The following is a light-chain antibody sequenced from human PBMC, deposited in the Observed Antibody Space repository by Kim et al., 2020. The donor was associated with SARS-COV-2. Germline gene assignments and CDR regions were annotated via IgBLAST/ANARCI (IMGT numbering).Light chain of an antibody. CDR3: QQYESSPPSYT. CDR1: QSVSSTY. Sequence: PGERAPLSGRARQSVSSTYLAWYQQKPGQAPRLLIYGATNRATGIPDRFSGSGSVTDFTLTISRLEPEDFAVYYCQQYESSPPSYTFGQGTKLEI. CDR2: GAT. J-gene: IGKJ2*01. V-gene: IGKV3-20*01.